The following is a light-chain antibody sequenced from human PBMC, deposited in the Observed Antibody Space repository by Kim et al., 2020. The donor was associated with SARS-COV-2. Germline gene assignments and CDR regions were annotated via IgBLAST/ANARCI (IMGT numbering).Light chain of an antibody. J-gene: IGKJ1*01. V-gene: IGKV3-20*01. CDR1: QYVSRTY. CDR2: GAS. Sequence: SQGERVTLSCRASQYVSRTYIASYQQKPGQAPRRLIYGASSRAAGIPDRFSGSESGTDFTLTITRLEPEDFAVYYCQQYGSLWTFGQGTKVDIK. CDR3: QQYGSLWT.